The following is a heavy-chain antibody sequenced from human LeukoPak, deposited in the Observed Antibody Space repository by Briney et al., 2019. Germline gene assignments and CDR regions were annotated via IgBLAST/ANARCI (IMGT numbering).Heavy chain of an antibody. V-gene: IGHV3-30*04. CDR2: ISYDGSNK. Sequence: GSLRLSCAASGFTFSSYAMHWVRQAPGKGLEWVAVISYDGSNKYYADSVKGRFTISRDNSKNTLYLQMNSLRAEDTAVYYCAKGGRSGYDFRAFDYWGQGTLVTVSS. D-gene: IGHD5-12*01. J-gene: IGHJ4*02. CDR3: AKGGRSGYDFRAFDY. CDR1: GFTFSSYA.